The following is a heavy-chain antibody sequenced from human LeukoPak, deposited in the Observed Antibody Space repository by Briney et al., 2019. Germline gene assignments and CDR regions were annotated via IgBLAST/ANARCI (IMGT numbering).Heavy chain of an antibody. CDR3: AKEGSYCSGGSCYFGY. V-gene: IGHV3-30*02. Sequence: GGSLRLSCAASGFTFSSYGMHWVRQAPGKGLEWVAFIRYDGSNKYYADSVKGRFTISRDNSKNTLYLQMNSLRAEDTAVYYCAKEGSYCSGGSCYFGYWGQGTLVTVSS. CDR2: IRYDGSNK. J-gene: IGHJ4*02. D-gene: IGHD2-15*01. CDR1: GFTFSSYG.